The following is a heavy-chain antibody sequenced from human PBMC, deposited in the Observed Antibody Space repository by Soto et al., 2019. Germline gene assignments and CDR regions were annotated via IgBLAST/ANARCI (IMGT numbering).Heavy chain of an antibody. CDR2: IDNVGGTK. CDR1: GFTFSNNA. D-gene: IGHD3-3*01. V-gene: IGHV3-23*05. CDR3: ARVPIIVTNHQGVHFDY. J-gene: IGHJ4*02. Sequence: EVQLLESGGGLVQPGGSLRLSCSVSGFTFSNNAMTWVRQAPGKGVDWVSAIDNVGGTKYYAESVKGPVTISRDNSKTTLYLKMTSLSAEDTAIYWFARVPIIVTNHQGVHFDYGGQGTLVTVPS.